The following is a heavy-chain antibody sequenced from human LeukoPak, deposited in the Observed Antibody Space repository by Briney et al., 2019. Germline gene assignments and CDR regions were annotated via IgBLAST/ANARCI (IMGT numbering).Heavy chain of an antibody. V-gene: IGHV4-59*01. J-gene: IGHJ4*02. CDR3: ARVGTYGSGSYLSWLDY. Sequence: SETLSLTCTVSGGSISSYYWSWIRRPPGKGLEWIGYIYYSGSTNYNPSLKSRVTISVDTSKNQFSLKLSSVTAADTAVYYCARVGTYGSGSYLSWLDYWGQGTLVTVSS. D-gene: IGHD3-10*01. CDR2: IYYSGST. CDR1: GGSISSYY.